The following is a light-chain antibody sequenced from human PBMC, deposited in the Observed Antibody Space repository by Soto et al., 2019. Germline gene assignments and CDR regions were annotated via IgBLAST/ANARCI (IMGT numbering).Light chain of an antibody. V-gene: IGKV1-33*01. Sequence: DIQMTQSPSSLSASVGERVTITCQASQDIDNYLNWYPQXPGKAPKLLIFDASNLETGVPSRFSGSGSGTDFTFTISSLQTEDIATYYCQQYENLITFGQGTRLEIK. CDR3: QQYENLIT. CDR1: QDIDNY. CDR2: DAS. J-gene: IGKJ5*01.